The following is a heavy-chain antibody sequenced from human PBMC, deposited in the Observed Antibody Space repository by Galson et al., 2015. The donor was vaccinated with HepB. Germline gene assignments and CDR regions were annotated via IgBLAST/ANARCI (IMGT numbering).Heavy chain of an antibody. D-gene: IGHD4-17*01. CDR3: AKVHPHDCGESY. CDR2: ISGSGGGT. CDR1: GFTFSSNA. V-gene: IGHV3-23*01. J-gene: IGHJ4*02. Sequence: SLRLSCAASGFTFSSNAMTWVRQAPGKGLEWVSGISGSGGGTYYADSVKGRFTISRDNSKNTLYLQMNSLRAEDTAVYYCAKVHPHDCGESYWGQGPLVTVPS.